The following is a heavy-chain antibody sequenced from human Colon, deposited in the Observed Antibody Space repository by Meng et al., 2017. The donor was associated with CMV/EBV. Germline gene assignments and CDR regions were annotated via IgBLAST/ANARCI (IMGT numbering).Heavy chain of an antibody. V-gene: IGHV4-39*07. Sequence: SAPGLGKPSETLSLTGTVSGGSISSSTYYWGWIRQTPGKGLEWIGNIYYSGYTYYNPSLKSRLTISVDTSKNQFSLKLTSVTAADTAVYYCATDYGDYYFDRWGQGTLVTVSS. J-gene: IGHJ4*02. CDR3: ATDYGDYYFDR. D-gene: IGHD4-17*01. CDR2: IYYSGYT. CDR1: GGSISSSTYY.